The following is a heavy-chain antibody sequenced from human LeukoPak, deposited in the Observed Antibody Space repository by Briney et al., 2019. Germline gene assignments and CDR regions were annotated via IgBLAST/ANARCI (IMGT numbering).Heavy chain of an antibody. CDR1: GCRFSNYA. Sequence: PGRSLRLSCAASGCRFSNYAIHWLRQAPGKGLEWVAVVSYDGSKKYYADSVKGRFTISRDNSQNTLYLQMNSLRVEDTAVYYCARAYCSGATCYAPDYWGQGTLVTVSS. CDR2: VSYDGSKK. J-gene: IGHJ4*02. CDR3: ARAYCSGATCYAPDY. D-gene: IGHD2-2*01. V-gene: IGHV3-30*04.